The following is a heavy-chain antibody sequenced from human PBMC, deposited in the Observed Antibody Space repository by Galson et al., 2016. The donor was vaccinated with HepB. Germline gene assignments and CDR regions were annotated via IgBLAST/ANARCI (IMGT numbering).Heavy chain of an antibody. D-gene: IGHD3-22*01. CDR2: IKSKTDGGTT. CDR1: GFTFSNAW. J-gene: IGHJ4*01. V-gene: IGHV3-15*07. CDR3: TTAFTIKYYDTLIDY. Sequence: SLRLSCAASGFTFSNAWMNWVRQAPGKGLEWVGRIKSKTDGGTTDYAAPVKGRFTISRDDSKNTLYLQMNSLKNEDTAVYYCTTAFTIKYYDTLIDYWGNGTLGTVSS.